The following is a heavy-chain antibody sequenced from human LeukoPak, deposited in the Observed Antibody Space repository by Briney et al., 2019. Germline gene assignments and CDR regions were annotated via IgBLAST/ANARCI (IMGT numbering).Heavy chain of an antibody. D-gene: IGHD3-9*01. Sequence: ASVKVSCKASGYTFTGYYMHWVRQAPGQGLEWMGWISAYNGNTNYAQKLQGRVTMTTDTSTSTAYMELRSLRSDDTAVYYCARGDDILTGYDYWGQGTLVTVSS. CDR3: ARGDDILTGYDY. CDR1: GYTFTGYY. J-gene: IGHJ4*02. CDR2: ISAYNGNT. V-gene: IGHV1-18*04.